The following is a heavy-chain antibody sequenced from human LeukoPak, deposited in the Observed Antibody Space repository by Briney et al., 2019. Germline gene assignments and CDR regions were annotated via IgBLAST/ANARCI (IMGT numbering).Heavy chain of an antibody. CDR1: GFTFSSYS. V-gene: IGHV3-21*01. D-gene: IGHD3-10*01. CDR2: ISSTGST. Sequence: GGSLRLSCAASGFTFSSYSMNWVRQAPGKGLEWVSSISSTGSTYYADSVKGRFTISRDNSKNTLYLQMNSLRAEDTAVYYCARDGITMVRGVMNWFDPWGQGTLVTVSS. CDR3: ARDGITMVRGVMNWFDP. J-gene: IGHJ5*02.